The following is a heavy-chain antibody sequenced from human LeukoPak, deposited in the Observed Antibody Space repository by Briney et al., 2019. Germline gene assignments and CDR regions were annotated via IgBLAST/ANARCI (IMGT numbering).Heavy chain of an antibody. CDR1: GGSISSGGYS. CDR3: ARGWGYSSSSGFYGAFDI. J-gene: IGHJ3*02. D-gene: IGHD6-6*01. Sequence: SQTLSLTCAVSGGSISSGGYSWSWIRQPPGKGLEWIGYIYHSGSTYYNPSLKSRVTISVDRSKNQFSLELSSVTAADTAVYYCARGWGYSSSSGFYGAFDIWGQGTMVTVSS. V-gene: IGHV4-30-2*01. CDR2: IYHSGST.